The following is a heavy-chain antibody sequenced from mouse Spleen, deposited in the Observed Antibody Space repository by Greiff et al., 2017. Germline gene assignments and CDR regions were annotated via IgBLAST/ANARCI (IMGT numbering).Heavy chain of an antibody. V-gene: IGHV5-17*01. CDR3: ASWGYYEAY. J-gene: IGHJ3*01. CDR2: ISSGSSTI. CDR1: GFTFSDYG. D-gene: IGHD2-3*01. Sequence: EVKLMESGGGLVKPGGSLKLSCAASGFTFSDYGMHWVRQAPEKGLEWVAYISSGSSTIYYADTVKGRFTISRDNAKNTLFLQMTSLRSEDTAMYYCASWGYYEAYWGQGTLVTVSA.